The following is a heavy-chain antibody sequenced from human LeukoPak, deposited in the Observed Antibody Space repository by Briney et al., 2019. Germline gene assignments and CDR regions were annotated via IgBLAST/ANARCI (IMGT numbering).Heavy chain of an antibody. J-gene: IGHJ4*02. V-gene: IGHV1-2*02. Sequence: ASVKVSCKASGYSFTGYYIHWVRQAPGQGLDWMGWVNPNNGATKYAQKFQGRVTMTRDTSISRAYIELTRLRSDDTAVYYCARGSETYYDFWSGSSFDYWGQGTLVTVSS. CDR2: VNPNNGAT. D-gene: IGHD3-3*01. CDR3: ARGSETYYDFWSGSSFDY. CDR1: GYSFTGYY.